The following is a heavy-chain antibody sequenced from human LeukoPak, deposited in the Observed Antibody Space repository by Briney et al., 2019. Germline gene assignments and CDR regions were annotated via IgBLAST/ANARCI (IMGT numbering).Heavy chain of an antibody. V-gene: IGHV3-23*01. CDR1: GFTFSAYD. D-gene: IGHD2-2*03. CDR3: AQGGYFSFDM. Sequence: KAGGSLRLSCVGSGFTFSAYDMQWVRQAPGKWLEWVSGTSRSSGAHYTDSVKGRFTISRDNSKDKLSLQMENMRAEGTAVYYLAQGGYFSFDMWGQGTMVTVSS. J-gene: IGHJ3*02. CDR2: TSRSSGA.